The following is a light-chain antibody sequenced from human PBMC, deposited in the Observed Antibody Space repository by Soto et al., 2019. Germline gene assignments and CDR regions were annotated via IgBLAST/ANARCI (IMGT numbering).Light chain of an antibody. CDR2: DVS. CDR3: SSYTSSSTVV. V-gene: IGLV2-14*03. J-gene: IGLJ2*01. Sequence: QSALTQPASVSGSPGQSITISCTGTSSDVGAYNYVCWYQHHPGKAPKLIIHDVSNRPSGVSHRFSGSKSGNTASLSISGLQAEDEADYYCSSYTSSSTVVFGGGTKVTVL. CDR1: SSDVGAYNY.